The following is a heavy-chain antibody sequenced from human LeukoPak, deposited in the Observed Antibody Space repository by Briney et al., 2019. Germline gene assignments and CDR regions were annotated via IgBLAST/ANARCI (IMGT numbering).Heavy chain of an antibody. CDR2: ITSNGGST. V-gene: IGHV3-64*01. D-gene: IGHD6-19*01. J-gene: IGHJ4*02. CDR1: GFTFSSYT. CDR3: ARDVEQWLVRVYYFDY. Sequence: GGSLRLSCAVSGFTFSSYTMHWVRQAPGKGLEYVSAITSNGGSTYYANSVKGRFTISRDNAKNSLYLQMNSLRAEDTAVYYCARDVEQWLVRVYYFDYWGQGTLVTVSS.